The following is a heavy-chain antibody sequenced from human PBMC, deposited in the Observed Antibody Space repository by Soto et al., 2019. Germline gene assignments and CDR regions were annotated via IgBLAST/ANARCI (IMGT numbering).Heavy chain of an antibody. CDR3: AKRSGYQEAAYLDY. CDR1: GFTFSTYA. D-gene: IGHD5-12*01. CDR2: ISDDGDST. V-gene: IGHV3-23*01. Sequence: GSLRLSCAASGFTFSTYAMAWVRQAPGKGLEWVSSISDDGDSTYYADSVKGRLTISRDNSKNTLYLQMNSLRAEDTAVYYCAKRSGYQEAAYLDYWGQGTLVTVSS. J-gene: IGHJ4*02.